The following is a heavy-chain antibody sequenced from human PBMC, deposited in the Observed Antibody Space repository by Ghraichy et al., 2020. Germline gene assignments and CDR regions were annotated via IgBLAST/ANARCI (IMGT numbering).Heavy chain of an antibody. CDR3: ARALAGDYGGNSGIDN. D-gene: IGHD4-23*01. CDR1: GGSFSGYY. V-gene: IGHV4-34*01. J-gene: IGHJ4*02. Sequence: SETLSLTGAVYGGSFSGYYWSWIRQPPGKGLEWIGEINHSGSINYNPSLKSRVTISVDTSKNQFSLKLSSVTAADTAVYYCARALAGDYGGNSGIDNWGQGTLVTVSS. CDR2: INHSGSI.